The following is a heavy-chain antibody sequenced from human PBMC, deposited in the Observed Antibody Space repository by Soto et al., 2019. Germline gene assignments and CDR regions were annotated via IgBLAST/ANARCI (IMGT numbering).Heavy chain of an antibody. CDR2: IKQDGSEK. CDR3: AREQLQVVIPDY. J-gene: IGHJ4*02. D-gene: IGHD6-13*01. CDR1: GFTFSSYW. V-gene: IGHV3-7*01. Sequence: EVQLVESGGGLVQPGGSLRLSCAASGFTFSSYWMNWVRQAPGKGLEWVANIKQDGSEKYYVDSVKGRFTISRDNTKNSLDLQMNSLRAEDTPVYYCAREQLQVVIPDYWGQGTLVTVSS.